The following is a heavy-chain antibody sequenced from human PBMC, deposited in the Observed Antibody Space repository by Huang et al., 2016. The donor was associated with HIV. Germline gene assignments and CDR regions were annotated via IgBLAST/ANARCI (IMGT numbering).Heavy chain of an antibody. CDR2: SNPYNGNT. Sequence: QVQLVQSGAEVKKPGASVKVSCKASGYIFNDYPISWVRQAPGQGLEWMGLSNPYNGNTRYVQKFQGRVTMTTDTSTSTAYMELRSLRSDDTALYYCARLWSRDDYNWDYWGQGTLVTVPS. J-gene: IGHJ4*02. D-gene: IGHD4-4*01. V-gene: IGHV1-18*01. CDR3: ARLWSRDDYNWDY. CDR1: GYIFNDYP.